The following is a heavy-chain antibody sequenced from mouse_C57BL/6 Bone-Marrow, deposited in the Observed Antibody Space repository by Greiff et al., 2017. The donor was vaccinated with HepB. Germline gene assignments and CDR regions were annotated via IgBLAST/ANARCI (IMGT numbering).Heavy chain of an antibody. Sequence: QVQLQQPGAELVKPGASVKMSCKASGYTFTSYWITWVKQRPGQGLEWIGDIYPGSGSTNYNEKFKSKATLTVDTSSSTHYMQRSSLTSEDSAVYYCARIPHITTVVADAYWGQGTLVTVSA. CDR1: GYTFTSYW. CDR3: ARIPHITTVVADAY. J-gene: IGHJ3*01. CDR2: IYPGSGST. V-gene: IGHV1-55*01. D-gene: IGHD1-1*01.